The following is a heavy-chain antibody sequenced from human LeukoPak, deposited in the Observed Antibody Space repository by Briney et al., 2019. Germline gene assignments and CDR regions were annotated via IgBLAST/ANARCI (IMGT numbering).Heavy chain of an antibody. CDR3: ARDRGPISGMDV. CDR1: GFTVSANY. J-gene: IGHJ6*02. CDR2: LYYGGST. D-gene: IGHD3-16*01. Sequence: GGSLRLSCAASGFTVSANYMNWVRQAPGEGLEWVSVLYYGGSTYYADSVKGRFTISRDNSKNTLYLQMSSLRAEDTAVYYCARDRGPISGMDVWGQGTTVTVSS. V-gene: IGHV3-53*01.